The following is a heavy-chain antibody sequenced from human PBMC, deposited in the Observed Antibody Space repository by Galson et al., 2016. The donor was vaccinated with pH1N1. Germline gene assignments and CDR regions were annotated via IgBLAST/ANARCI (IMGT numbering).Heavy chain of an antibody. Sequence: SVKVSCKASGYTLTSYDINWVRQATGQGLEWMGWMNPNNGNADYAPKFQGRVTLTRNASINTAYMVLSSLTSEDTAVYYCARGPVYWYFDLWGRGTPVIVSS. CDR2: MNPNNGNA. V-gene: IGHV1-8*01. J-gene: IGHJ2*01. CDR3: ARGPVYWYFDL. CDR1: GYTLTSYD.